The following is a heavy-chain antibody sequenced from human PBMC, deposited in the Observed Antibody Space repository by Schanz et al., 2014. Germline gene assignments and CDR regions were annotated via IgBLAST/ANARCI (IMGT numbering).Heavy chain of an antibody. V-gene: IGHV3-30*18. D-gene: IGHD6-19*01. CDR3: AKCIGWYGRCAFDI. J-gene: IGHJ3*02. CDR2: ISYDGRNK. Sequence: VQLVESGGGLIQPGGSLRLSCAASGFTVSSNYMSWVRQAPGKGLEWVAVISYDGRNKYFADSVKGRFTISRDNSKNPLFLQVNSLRAEDTAVYYCAKCIGWYGRCAFDIWGQGTMVTVSS. CDR1: GFTVSSNY.